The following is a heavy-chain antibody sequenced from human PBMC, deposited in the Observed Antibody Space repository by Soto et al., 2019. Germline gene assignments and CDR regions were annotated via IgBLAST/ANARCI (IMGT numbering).Heavy chain of an antibody. D-gene: IGHD3-10*01. Sequence: ASMKVSCKASGNTFTSYDINWVRQATGHGLEWMGWINPNSGNIGYAQKFQGRVTMTRDTAIRTAYTEVSRLRSDDTAVYYCARGRASGSYYLLDYWGQGXLVTVSS. J-gene: IGHJ4*02. CDR3: ARGRASGSYYLLDY. V-gene: IGHV1-8*01. CDR1: GNTFTSYD. CDR2: INPNSGNI.